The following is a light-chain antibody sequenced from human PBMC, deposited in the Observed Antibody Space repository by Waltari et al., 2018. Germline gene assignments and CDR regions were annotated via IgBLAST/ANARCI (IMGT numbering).Light chain of an antibody. Sequence: EIVLTQSPGTLSLSPGERATLSCRASQSVNNNYLAWYQAKPGQAPRLLIYGISLRATGVPDRCSGGGSGTDFTLTISRLEPEDFAVYYCQHYGGSPKYTFGQGTKLEIK. CDR1: QSVNNNY. J-gene: IGKJ2*01. V-gene: IGKV3-20*01. CDR3: QHYGGSPKYT. CDR2: GIS.